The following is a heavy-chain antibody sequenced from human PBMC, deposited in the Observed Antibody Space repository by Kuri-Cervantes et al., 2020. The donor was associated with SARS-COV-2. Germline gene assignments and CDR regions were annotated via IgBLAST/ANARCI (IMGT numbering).Heavy chain of an antibody. V-gene: IGHV1-69*13. CDR3: ARGVGGTMVRGVIITNWFDP. D-gene: IGHD3-10*01. CDR1: GGTFSSYA. J-gene: IGHJ5*02. Sequence: SVKVSCKASGGTFSSYAISWVRQAPGQGLEWMGGIIPIFGTANYAQKFQGRVTITADESTSTAYMELSSLRSEDTAVYYCARGVGGTMVRGVIITNWFDPWGQGTLVTVSS. CDR2: IIPIFGTA.